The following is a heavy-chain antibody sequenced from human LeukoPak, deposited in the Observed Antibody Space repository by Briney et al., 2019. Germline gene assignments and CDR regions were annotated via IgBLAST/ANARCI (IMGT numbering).Heavy chain of an antibody. CDR3: ARDVPYRRGIAENQYYFDY. Sequence: SETLSLTCAVYGGSFSGYYWSWIRQPPGKGLEWIGEINHSGSTNYNPSLKSRVTISVDTSKNQFSLKLSFVTAADTAVYYCARDVPYRRGIAENQYYFDYWGQGTLVTVSS. CDR1: GGSFSGYY. V-gene: IGHV4-34*01. D-gene: IGHD6-13*01. CDR2: INHSGST. J-gene: IGHJ4*02.